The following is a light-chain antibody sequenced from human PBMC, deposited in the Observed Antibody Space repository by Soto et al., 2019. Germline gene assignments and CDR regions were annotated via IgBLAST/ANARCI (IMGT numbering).Light chain of an antibody. CDR1: SSDVGSYNL. V-gene: IGLV2-23*03. J-gene: IGLJ2*01. Sequence: QSALTQPASVSGSPGQSITISCTGTSSDVGSYNLVSWYQQHPGKAPKLIIYEGSKRPSGVSNRFSGSKSGNTASLTISGLQAEDEADYYCCSYAGIRSFVVFGGGTKLTVL. CDR3: CSYAGIRSFVV. CDR2: EGS.